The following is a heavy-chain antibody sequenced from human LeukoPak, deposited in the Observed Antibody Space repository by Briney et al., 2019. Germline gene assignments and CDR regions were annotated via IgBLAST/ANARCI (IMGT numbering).Heavy chain of an antibody. J-gene: IGHJ4*02. CDR1: GCTFTSYG. V-gene: IGHV1-18*01. CDR2: ISAYNGNT. CDR3: ARDADEYYDILTGYLLPAGYTDY. D-gene: IGHD3-9*01. Sequence: ASVKVSCKASGCTFTSYGISWVRQAPGQGRDWMGWISAYNGNTNYAQKLQGRVTMTTDTSTSTASTELRSLRSDDTAVYYCARDADEYYDILTGYLLPAGYTDYWGQGTLVTVSS.